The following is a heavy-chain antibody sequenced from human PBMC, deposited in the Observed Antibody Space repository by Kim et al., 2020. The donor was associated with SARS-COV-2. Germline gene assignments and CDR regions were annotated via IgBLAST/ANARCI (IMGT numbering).Heavy chain of an antibody. D-gene: IGHD3-10*01. CDR2: IYSGGST. CDR3: ARAEMGTYYYGSGHYYGMDV. CDR1: GFTVSSNY. V-gene: IGHV3-53*01. J-gene: IGHJ6*02. Sequence: GGSLRLSCATSGFTVSSNYMSWVRQAPGKGLEWVSVIYSGGSTYYADSVKGRFTISRDNSKNTLYLQMNSLRAEDTAVYYCARAEMGTYYYGSGHYYGMDVWGQGTTVTVSS.